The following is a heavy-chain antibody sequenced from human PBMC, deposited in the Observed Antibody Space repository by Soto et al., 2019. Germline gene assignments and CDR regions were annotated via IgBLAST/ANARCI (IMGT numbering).Heavy chain of an antibody. CDR3: GXXXXXXXWRXYXTYXDY. V-gene: IGHV1-8*01. Sequence: SVKVSCKASGYTFTSHDINWVRQATGQGLEWLGWMNPNSGDTGYAQKFQGRVTMTRDTSISTAYMELSNLRSEDTAVYYCGXXXXXXXWRXYXTYXDYWGQATLVTVSS. D-gene: IGHD3-3*01. CDR2: MNPNSGDT. J-gene: IGHJ4*02. CDR1: GYTFTSHD.